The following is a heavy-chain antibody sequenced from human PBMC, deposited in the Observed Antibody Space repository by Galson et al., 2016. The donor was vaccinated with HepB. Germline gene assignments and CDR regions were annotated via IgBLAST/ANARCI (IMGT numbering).Heavy chain of an antibody. CDR1: GFTFRSYW. CDR2: SNGDVSST. Sequence: SLRLSCAASGFTFRSYWMRWVRQAPGKGLVWVSRSNGDVSSTGYADSVEGRFPISRDNAKNTLYLQMNSLRAEDTAVYYCVAVGHDSSAYYETEYCGQGTRVTV. D-gene: IGHD3-22*01. V-gene: IGHV3-74*01. CDR3: VAVGHDSSAYYETEY. J-gene: IGHJ1*01.